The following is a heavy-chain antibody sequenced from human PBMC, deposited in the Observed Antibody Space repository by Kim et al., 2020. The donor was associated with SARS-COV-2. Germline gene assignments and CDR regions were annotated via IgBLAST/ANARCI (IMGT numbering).Heavy chain of an antibody. CDR1: GYTFTSYG. CDR2: ISAYNGNT. V-gene: IGHV1-18*01. CDR3: ARAPDSYEYYYYGMDV. J-gene: IGHJ6*02. Sequence: ASVKVSCKASGYTFTSYGISWVRQAPGQGLEWMGWISAYNGNTNYAQKLKGRVTMTTDTSTSTAYMELRSLRSDDTAVYYCARAPDSYEYYYYGMDVWGQGTTVTVFS. D-gene: IGHD5-18*01.